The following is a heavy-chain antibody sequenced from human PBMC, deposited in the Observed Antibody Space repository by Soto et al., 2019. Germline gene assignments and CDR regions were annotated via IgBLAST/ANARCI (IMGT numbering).Heavy chain of an antibody. CDR3: AKDGREGYWTNGVCLGYNWFDP. CDR1: GFTFSSYA. CDR2: ISGSGGST. Sequence: GGSLRLSCAASGFTFSSYAMSWVRQAPGKGLEWVSAISGSGGSTYYADSVKGRFTISRDNSKNTLYLQMNSLRAEDTAVYYCAKDGREGYWTNGVCLGYNWFDPWGKGTLVTVDS. D-gene: IGHD2-8*01. V-gene: IGHV3-23*01. J-gene: IGHJ5*02.